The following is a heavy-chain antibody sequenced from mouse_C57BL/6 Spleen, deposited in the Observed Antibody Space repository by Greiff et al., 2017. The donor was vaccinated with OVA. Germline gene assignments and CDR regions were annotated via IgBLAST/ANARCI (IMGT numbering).Heavy chain of an antibody. CDR2: IYPGDGDT. J-gene: IGHJ2*01. CDR3: ARSCDYGSSYVGYFDY. Sequence: QVQLQQSGAELVKPGASVKISCKASGYAFSSYWMNWVKQRPGKGLEWIGQIYPGDGDTNYNGKFKGKATLTADKSSSTAYMQLSSLTSEDSAVYFCARSCDYGSSYVGYFDYWGQGTTLTVSS. D-gene: IGHD1-1*01. CDR1: GYAFSSYW. V-gene: IGHV1-80*01.